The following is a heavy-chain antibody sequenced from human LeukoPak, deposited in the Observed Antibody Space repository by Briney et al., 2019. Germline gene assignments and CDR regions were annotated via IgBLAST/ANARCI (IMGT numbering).Heavy chain of an antibody. CDR1: GFTFSTYW. Sequence: GGSLRLSRAASGFTFSTYWMSWVRQAPGKGLEWVANIRQDGSDKYYVDSVKGRFTISRDNAKNSLYLQMNSLRAEDTAVYFCAGGRGWLVDYWGQGTRVTVSS. J-gene: IGHJ4*02. V-gene: IGHV3-7*01. D-gene: IGHD3-22*01. CDR2: IRQDGSDK. CDR3: AGGRGWLVDY.